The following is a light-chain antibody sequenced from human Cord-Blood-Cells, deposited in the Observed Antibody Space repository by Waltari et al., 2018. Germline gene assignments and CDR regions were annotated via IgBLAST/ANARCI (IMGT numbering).Light chain of an antibody. CDR3: QQSYSTPPT. J-gene: IGKJ5*01. CDR1: QSISSY. Sequence: DIQMPQSPSSLSASVVDRVTITCRASQSISSYLNWYQQKPGKAPKLLIYAASSLQSGVPSRFSGSGSGTDVTLTISSLQPEDFATYYCQQSYSTPPTFGQGTRLEIK. CDR2: AAS. V-gene: IGKV1-39*01.